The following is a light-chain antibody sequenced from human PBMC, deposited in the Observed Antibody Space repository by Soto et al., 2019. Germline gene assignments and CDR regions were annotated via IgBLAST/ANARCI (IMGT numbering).Light chain of an antibody. CDR2: GAS. CDR1: QSVSSSY. Sequence: EIVLTQSPGTLSLSPGERATLSCRASQSVSSSYLAWYQQKPGQAPRLLIYGASSRAIGIPDRFSGSGSGTDFTLTISRLEPEDFAVYYCQQYGSSPLLTFGPGTKVDIK. J-gene: IGKJ3*01. CDR3: QQYGSSPLLT. V-gene: IGKV3-20*01.